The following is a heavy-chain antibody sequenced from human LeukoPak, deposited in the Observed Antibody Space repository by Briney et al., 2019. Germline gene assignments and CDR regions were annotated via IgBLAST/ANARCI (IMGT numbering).Heavy chain of an antibody. CDR3: ARLIRTGDHWFDP. D-gene: IGHD3/OR15-3a*01. CDR2: IYYSGST. Sequence: SQTLSLTCTVSGGSISSGGYYWSWIRQHPGKGLEWIGYIYYSGSTYYNPSLKSRVTISVDTSKNQFSLKLSSVTAADTAVYYCARLIRTGDHWFDPWGQGTLVTVSS. J-gene: IGHJ5*02. CDR1: GGSISSGGYY. V-gene: IGHV4-31*03.